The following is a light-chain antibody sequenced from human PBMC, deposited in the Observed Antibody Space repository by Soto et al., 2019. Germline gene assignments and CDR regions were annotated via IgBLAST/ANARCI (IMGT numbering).Light chain of an antibody. J-gene: IGKJ1*01. CDR3: QQYSSSGT. CDR1: QSVGGSY. Sequence: EIVLTQSPGTLSLSPGERATLSCRASQSVGGSYLAWYPQKPGQAPRLLIYGASIRATGIPDRFSGSGSGTIFTLTSTMQEPEDVAEYCYQQYSSSGTFGQGTKVDIK. V-gene: IGKV3-20*01. CDR2: GAS.